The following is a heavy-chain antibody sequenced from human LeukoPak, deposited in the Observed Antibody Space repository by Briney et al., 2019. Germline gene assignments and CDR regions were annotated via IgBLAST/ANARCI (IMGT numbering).Heavy chain of an antibody. Sequence: PGGSLRLSCAASGFTFSSYWMHWVRHAPGKGLVWVSRINSDGSSTSYADSVKGRFTISRDNSKNTLYLQMNSLRAEDTAVYYCAKDRPTWPIDYWGQGTLVTVSS. CDR3: AKDRPTWPIDY. D-gene: IGHD5-12*01. V-gene: IGHV3-74*01. CDR1: GFTFSSYW. J-gene: IGHJ4*02. CDR2: INSDGSST.